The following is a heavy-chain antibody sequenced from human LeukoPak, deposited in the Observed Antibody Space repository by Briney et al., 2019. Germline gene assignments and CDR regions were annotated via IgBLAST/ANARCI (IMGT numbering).Heavy chain of an antibody. CDR2: IYYSGST. CDR3: ARELTIAAAGWFDP. D-gene: IGHD6-13*01. CDR1: GGSISSYY. V-gene: IGHV4-59*12. J-gene: IGHJ5*02. Sequence: SETLSLTCTVSGGSISSYYWSWIRQPPGKGLEWIGYIYYSGSTNYNPSLKSRVTMSVDTSKNQFSLKLSSATAADTAVYYCARELTIAAAGWFDPWGQGTLVTVSS.